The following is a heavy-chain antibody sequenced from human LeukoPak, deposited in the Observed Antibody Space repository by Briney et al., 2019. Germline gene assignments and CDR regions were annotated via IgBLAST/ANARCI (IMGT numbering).Heavy chain of an antibody. V-gene: IGHV4-34*01. D-gene: IGHD5-24*01. J-gene: IGHJ4*02. CDR1: GGSFSGYY. CDR3: ARRDRWLQFRAYFDY. Sequence: SETLSLTCAVYGGSFSGYYWSWIRQPPGKGLEWIGEINHSGSTNYNPSLKSRVTISVDTSKNQFSLKLSSVTAADTAVYYCARRDRWLQFRAYFDYWGQGTLVTVSS. CDR2: INHSGST.